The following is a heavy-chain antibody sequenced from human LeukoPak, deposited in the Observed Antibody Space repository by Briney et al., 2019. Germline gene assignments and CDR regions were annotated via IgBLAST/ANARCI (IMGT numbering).Heavy chain of an antibody. J-gene: IGHJ5*02. CDR1: GDSISSGDYY. CDR3: ARHYCSGGSCYRGWFDP. V-gene: IGHV4-61*02. D-gene: IGHD2-15*01. Sequence: SETLSLTCTVSGDSISSGDYYWSWIRQPAGKGLEWIGRISSSGSTNYNPSLKSRVTISVDTSKNQFSLKLSSVTAADTAVYYCARHYCSGGSCYRGWFDPWGQGTLVTVSS. CDR2: ISSSGST.